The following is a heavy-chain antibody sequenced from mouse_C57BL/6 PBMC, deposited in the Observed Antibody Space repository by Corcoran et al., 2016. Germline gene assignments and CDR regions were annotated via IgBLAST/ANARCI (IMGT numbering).Heavy chain of an antibody. CDR2: INPNNGGT. CDR1: GYTFTDYY. J-gene: IGHJ4*01. V-gene: IGHV1-26*01. CDR3: ATGYAMDY. Sequence: EVQLQQSGPELVKPGASVKISCKASGYTFTDYYMNWVKQSHGKSLEWIGDINPNNGGTSYNQKFKGKATLTVDKSSSTAYMELLSLTSEDSAFYYCATGYAMDYWGQGTSVTVSS.